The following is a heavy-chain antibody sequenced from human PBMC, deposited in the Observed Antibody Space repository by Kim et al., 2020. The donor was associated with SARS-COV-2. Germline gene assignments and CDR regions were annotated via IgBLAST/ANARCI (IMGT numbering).Heavy chain of an antibody. CDR3: ARGGRSEVVPAAEPYYYYYYGMDV. CDR2: IIPIFGTA. D-gene: IGHD2-2*01. V-gene: IGHV1-69*13. CDR1: GGTFSSYA. Sequence: SVKVSCKASGGTFSSYAISWVRQAPGQGLEWMGGIIPIFGTANYAQKFQGRVTITADESTSTAYMELSSLRSEDTAVYYCARGGRSEVVPAAEPYYYYYYGMDVWGQGTTVTVSS. J-gene: IGHJ6*02.